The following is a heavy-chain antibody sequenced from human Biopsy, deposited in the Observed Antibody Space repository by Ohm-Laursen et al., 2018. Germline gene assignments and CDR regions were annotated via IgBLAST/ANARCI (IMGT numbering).Heavy chain of an antibody. CDR3: ARTPGKAVAGRFLDL. CDR2: IYSSGGS. Sequence: SDTLSLTCSVSGGSTNDYFWSWIRQPAGETLEWIGRIYSSGGSSYNPYLKSRISMSMDTSNNQFSLTVTSVTAADTAVYYCARTPGKAVAGRFLDLWGRGTLVTVSS. J-gene: IGHJ2*01. D-gene: IGHD6-19*01. CDR1: GGSTNDYF. V-gene: IGHV4-4*07.